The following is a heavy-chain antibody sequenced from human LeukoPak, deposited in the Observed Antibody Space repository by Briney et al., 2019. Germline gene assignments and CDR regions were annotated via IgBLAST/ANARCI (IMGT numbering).Heavy chain of an antibody. V-gene: IGHV1-2*06. Sequence: ASVTVSFTASGYTFTGFYIHWVRQAPGQGVEWMGRINPRIGDTNSARRFQGRVTMTRDTSISTAYMDLNRLTSDDTAVYYCARGAWDYDGKDYWGQGTLVTVSS. D-gene: IGHD1-7*01. J-gene: IGHJ4*02. CDR3: ARGAWDYDGKDY. CDR2: INPRIGDT. CDR1: GYTFTGFY.